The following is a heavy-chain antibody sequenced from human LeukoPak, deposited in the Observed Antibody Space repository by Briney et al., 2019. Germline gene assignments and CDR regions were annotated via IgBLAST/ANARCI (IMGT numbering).Heavy chain of an antibody. CDR3: AVRGYSSSSGSNWFDP. V-gene: IGHV2-5*01. J-gene: IGHJ5*02. Sequence: KESGPTLVKPTQTLTLTCTLSGFSLSTSGVGVGWIRQPPGKALEWLALIYWNDDKRYSPFLKSRVTITKDTSKNQVVLTMTNMDPVDTATYYCAVRGYSSSSGSNWFDPWGQGTLVTVSS. CDR1: GFSLSTSGVG. CDR2: IYWNDDK. D-gene: IGHD6-6*01.